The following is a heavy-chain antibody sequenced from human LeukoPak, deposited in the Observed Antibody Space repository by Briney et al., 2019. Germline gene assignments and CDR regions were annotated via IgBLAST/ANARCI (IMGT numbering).Heavy chain of an antibody. Sequence: KPGGSLRLSCAASGFTFSSYWMSWVRQAPGKGLEWVSSISFSGTYIYYAVSLKGRITISRDNARRSLFLQMNSLRAEDTAVYYCARRASTERGHSYGLDYWGQGTLVTVSS. D-gene: IGHD5-18*01. V-gene: IGHV3-21*01. CDR1: GFTFSSYW. J-gene: IGHJ4*02. CDR3: ARRASTERGHSYGLDY. CDR2: ISFSGTYI.